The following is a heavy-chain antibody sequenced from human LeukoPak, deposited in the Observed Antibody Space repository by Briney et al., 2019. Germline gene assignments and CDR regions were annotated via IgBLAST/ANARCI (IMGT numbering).Heavy chain of an antibody. CDR2: ISGSGGST. D-gene: IGHD6-19*01. CDR1: GFTFSSYA. V-gene: IGHV3-23*01. CDR3: ARVLEGSSGQHWYFDL. J-gene: IGHJ2*01. Sequence: GGSLRLSCAATGFTFSSYAMSWVRQAPGKGLEWVSAISGSGGSTYYADSVKGRFTISRDNSKNTLYLQMNSLRAEDTAVYYCARVLEGSSGQHWYFDLWGRGTLVTVSS.